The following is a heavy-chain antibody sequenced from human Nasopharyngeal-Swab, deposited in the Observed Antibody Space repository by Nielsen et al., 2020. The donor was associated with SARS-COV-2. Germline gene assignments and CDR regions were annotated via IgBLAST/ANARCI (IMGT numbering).Heavy chain of an antibody. CDR1: GYTFTSYG. D-gene: IGHD3-9*01. CDR2: ISAYNGNT. Sequence: ASVKVSCKASGYTFTSYGISWVRQAPGQGLEWMGWISAYNGNTNYAQKLQGRVTMTTDTSTSTAYMELRSLRSDDMAVYYCARDISGRDPYDILTGYMGGYYYYGMDVWGQGTTVTVSS. J-gene: IGHJ6*02. V-gene: IGHV1-18*03. CDR3: ARDISGRDPYDILTGYMGGYYYYGMDV.